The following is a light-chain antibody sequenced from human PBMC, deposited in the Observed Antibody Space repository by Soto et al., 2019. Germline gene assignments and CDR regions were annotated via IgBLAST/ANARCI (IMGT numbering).Light chain of an antibody. J-gene: IGKJ1*01. CDR3: QQSFAIPRT. V-gene: IGKV1-39*01. CDR2: AAF. CDR1: QSISSY. Sequence: DIQITQSTSTLSASVGDRVTITCRASQSISSYLSWYQQRPGKAPKLLIYAAFNLEAGVPSRFSGSKTGTAFNFTISSLQADDIATYYCQQSFAIPRTFGQGTKL.